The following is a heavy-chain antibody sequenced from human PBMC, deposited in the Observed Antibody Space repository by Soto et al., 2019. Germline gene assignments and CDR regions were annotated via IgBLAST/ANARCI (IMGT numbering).Heavy chain of an antibody. V-gene: IGHV3-23*01. CDR1: GFTFSSHG. CDR2: LSRGGGTT. Sequence: EAQLLESGGDWAQPGGSLRLSCAASGFTFSSHGMSWVRQAPGKGLEWIAGLSRGGGTTYYADSVKGRFTISRDNSKNTLDLIMHSLKVEDTALYYCAKDGQYRTDGFDVWGQGTMDTVSS. D-gene: IGHD6-6*01. CDR3: AKDGQYRTDGFDV. J-gene: IGHJ3*01.